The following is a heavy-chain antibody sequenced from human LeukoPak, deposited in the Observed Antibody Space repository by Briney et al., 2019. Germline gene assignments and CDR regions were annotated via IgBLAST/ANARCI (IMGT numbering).Heavy chain of an antibody. V-gene: IGHV1-18*01. J-gene: IGHJ3*02. CDR3: AKDSPRDDYVRGSYRYSRRGLDI. CDR1: GYELSSYG. Sequence: ASVNVSCKASGYELSSYGISWVRQAPGQGLEWMGWISADNGKTKYAEKFQGRLTMNTETSTSTAYMELRSLISADTAVYYCAKDSPRDDYVRGSYRYSRRGLDIWGQGTLVTASS. CDR2: ISADNGKT. D-gene: IGHD3-16*02.